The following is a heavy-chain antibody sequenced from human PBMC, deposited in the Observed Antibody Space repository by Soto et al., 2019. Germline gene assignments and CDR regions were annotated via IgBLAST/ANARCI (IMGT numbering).Heavy chain of an antibody. CDR2: IVPIFGTA. Sequence: QVQLVQSGAEVKKPGSSVKVSCKASGRTLSSYAISWVRQAPGQGLEWMGGIVPIFGTANYAQKFQGRVTITADESTSTVYMELSSLRSEDTAVYYCARGNPNVDTAMVFFDYWGQGTLVTVSS. D-gene: IGHD5-18*01. CDR3: ARGNPNVDTAMVFFDY. J-gene: IGHJ4*02. CDR1: GRTLSSYA. V-gene: IGHV1-69*12.